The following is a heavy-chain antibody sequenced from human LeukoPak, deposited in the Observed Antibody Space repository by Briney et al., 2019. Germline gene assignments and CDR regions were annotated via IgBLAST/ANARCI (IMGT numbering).Heavy chain of an antibody. CDR1: GGTFSSYA. CDR3: ARSPTYYYDSSGYSTVHYFDY. J-gene: IGHJ4*02. Sequence: SVKVSCKASGGTFSSYAISWVRQVPGQGLEWMGGIIPIFGTANYAQKFQGRVTITADESTSTAYMGLSSLRSEDTAVYYCARSPTYYYDSSGYSTVHYFDYWGQGTLVTVSS. CDR2: IIPIFGTA. D-gene: IGHD3-22*01. V-gene: IGHV1-69*13.